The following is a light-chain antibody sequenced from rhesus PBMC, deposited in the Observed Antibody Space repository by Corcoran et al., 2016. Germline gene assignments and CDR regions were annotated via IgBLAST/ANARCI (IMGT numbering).Light chain of an antibody. CDR1: QSVGSN. CDR3: QQYNNWNS. CDR2: DES. J-gene: IGKJ2*01. V-gene: IGKV3-42*02. Sequence: ETVVTQSPATLSLSPGERATLSCRASQSVGSNLAWYQQKPGQAPKLLIYDESSRAIGIPDRFSGSGSGTEFTLTISSLGPEDVGVYYCQQYNNWNSFGQGTKVEIK.